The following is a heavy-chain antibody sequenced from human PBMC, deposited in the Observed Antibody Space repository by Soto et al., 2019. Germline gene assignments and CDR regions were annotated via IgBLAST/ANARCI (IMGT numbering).Heavy chain of an antibody. Sequence: SETLSLTCTVSGGSFSNDYWTWIRQSPGKGLEWIGYIFHSGITDYNPSLQSRVTISIDTSRNHFSLNLTSVTAADTAVYYCARDRYFYDSRGYYRTLDPWGQGTLVTVSS. V-gene: IGHV4-59*01. J-gene: IGHJ5*02. D-gene: IGHD3-22*01. CDR1: GGSFSNDY. CDR2: IFHSGIT. CDR3: ARDRYFYDSRGYYRTLDP.